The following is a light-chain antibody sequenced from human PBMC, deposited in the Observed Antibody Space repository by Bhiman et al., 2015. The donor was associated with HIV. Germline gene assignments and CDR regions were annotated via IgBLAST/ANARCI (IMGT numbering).Light chain of an antibody. CDR1: KLGDKY. V-gene: IGLV3-1*01. Sequence: SYELTQPPSVSVSPGQTARITCSGDKLGDKYVCWYQQRAGQSPILIIYQTSKRPSGIPERFSGSSSGNTATLTISGSQAIDEADYFCQAWDSTTVIFGGGTKLTVL. CDR3: QAWDSTTVI. CDR2: QTS. J-gene: IGLJ2*01.